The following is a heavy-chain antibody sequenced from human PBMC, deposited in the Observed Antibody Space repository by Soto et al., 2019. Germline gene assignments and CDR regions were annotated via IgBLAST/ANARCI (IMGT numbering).Heavy chain of an antibody. J-gene: IGHJ6*02. CDR2: ISAYNGNT. CDR1: GYTFTSYG. Sequence: QVQLVQSGAEVKKPGASVKVSCKASGYTFTSYGISWVRQAPGQGLEWMGWISAYNGNTNYAQKLQGRVTMTTDTSTSTAYMELRSLRSDDTAVSYCARDGEFTMAGVYYYYGMDVWGQGTTVTVSS. CDR3: ARDGEFTMAGVYYYYGMDV. D-gene: IGHD3-10*01. V-gene: IGHV1-18*01.